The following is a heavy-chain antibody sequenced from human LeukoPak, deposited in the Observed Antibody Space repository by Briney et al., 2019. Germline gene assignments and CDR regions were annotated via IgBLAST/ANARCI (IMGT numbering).Heavy chain of an antibody. CDR2: INGDGTTT. J-gene: IGHJ4*02. Sequence: GGSLRLSCSASGFTFSNYWMHWVRQAPGKGLVWLSRINGDGTTTTYADSVKGRFTISRDNSENTLYLQMNSLREEDTAVYYCARDKSGNSGSYRSFDYWGQGTLVTVSS. CDR1: GFTFSNYW. V-gene: IGHV3-74*01. CDR3: ARDKSGNSGSYRSFDY. D-gene: IGHD3-16*02.